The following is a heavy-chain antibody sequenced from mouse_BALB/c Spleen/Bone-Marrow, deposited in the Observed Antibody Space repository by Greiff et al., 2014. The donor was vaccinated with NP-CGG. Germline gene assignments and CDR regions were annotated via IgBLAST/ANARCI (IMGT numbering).Heavy chain of an antibody. CDR2: ISSGGSYT. V-gene: IGHV5-9-3*01. CDR1: GFTFSSYA. CDR3: ARRDGYLDY. Sequence: VQLQQPGGGLVKPGGSLKLSCAASGFTFSSYAMSWVRQTPEKRLEWVATISSGGSYTYYPDSVKGRFTISRDNAKNTLYLQMSSLRSEDTAMYYCARRDGYLDYWGQGTTLTVSS. J-gene: IGHJ2*01. D-gene: IGHD2-3*01.